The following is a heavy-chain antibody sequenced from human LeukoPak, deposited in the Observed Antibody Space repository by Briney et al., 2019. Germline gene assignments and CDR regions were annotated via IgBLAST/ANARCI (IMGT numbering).Heavy chain of an antibody. CDR1: GFTYSSYW. CDR3: ARESTGSYVDF. Sequence: GGSLRLSRAASGFTYSSYWMSWVRQAPGKWLEWVANINQDGSEIYYVDSVKGRFTISRDNAKNSLYLQMNSLRAEDTALYYCARESTGSYVDFWGQGALVTVSS. V-gene: IGHV3-7*05. D-gene: IGHD6-19*01. CDR2: INQDGSEI. J-gene: IGHJ4*02.